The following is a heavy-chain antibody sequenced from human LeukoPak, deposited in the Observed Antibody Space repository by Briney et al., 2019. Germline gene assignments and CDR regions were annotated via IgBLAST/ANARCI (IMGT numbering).Heavy chain of an antibody. CDR2: MNPNSGNT. CDR3: ARPASSGYVGDDY. CDR1: GYTFTSYD. D-gene: IGHD3-22*01. Sequence: RASVKVSCQASGYTFTSYDINWVRQATGQGLEWMGWMNPNSGNTGYAQKFQGRVTMTRNTSISTAYMELSSLRSEDTAVYYCARPASSGYVGDDYWGQGTLVTVSS. J-gene: IGHJ4*02. V-gene: IGHV1-8*01.